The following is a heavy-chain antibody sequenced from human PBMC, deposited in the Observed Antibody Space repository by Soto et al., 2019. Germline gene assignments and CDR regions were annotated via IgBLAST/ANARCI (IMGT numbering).Heavy chain of an antibody. J-gene: IGHJ3*02. CDR1: GGTFSTYA. CDR2: IIPMFGMA. CDR3: AREHSPDGAGYCYFYVFDI. V-gene: IGHV1-69*01. Sequence: QVQLVQSGAEVKKPGSSVKVSCKASGGTFSTYAISWMRQAPGQGLEWMGGIIPMFGMANYAQNFQGRVRSTADESSSTAYRELRKLRYDDTALYYGAREHSPDGAGYCYFYVFDIWGQGTQVTVSS. D-gene: IGHD2-21*02.